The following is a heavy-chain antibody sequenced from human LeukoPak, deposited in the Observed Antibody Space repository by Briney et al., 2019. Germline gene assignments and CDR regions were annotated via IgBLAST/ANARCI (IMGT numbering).Heavy chain of an antibody. CDR3: ARETRSGSYYFDY. V-gene: IGHV4-4*07. CDR1: GGSISSYY. Sequence: SEALSLTCTVSGGSISSYYWSWIRQPAGKGLEWIGRIYTSGSTNYNPSLKSRVTISVDKSKNQFSLKLSSVTAADTAVYYCARETRSGSYYFDYWGQGTLVTVSS. D-gene: IGHD1-26*01. J-gene: IGHJ4*02. CDR2: IYTSGST.